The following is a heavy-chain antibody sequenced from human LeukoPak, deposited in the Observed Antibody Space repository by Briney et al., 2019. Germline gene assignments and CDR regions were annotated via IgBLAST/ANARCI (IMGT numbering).Heavy chain of an antibody. J-gene: IGHJ6*04. V-gene: IGHV1-2*02. CDR1: GYTFTAYY. Sequence: ASVKVSCNASGYTFTAYYIHWVRQAPGQGLEWMGWINPNSGGTNYAQNSQGRVTLTRDTSITTAYMELSRLRSDDAAVYYCAKARGLYCSSTSCYECDVWGKGTTVTVSS. CDR3: AKARGLYCSSTSCYECDV. CDR2: INPNSGGT. D-gene: IGHD2-2*01.